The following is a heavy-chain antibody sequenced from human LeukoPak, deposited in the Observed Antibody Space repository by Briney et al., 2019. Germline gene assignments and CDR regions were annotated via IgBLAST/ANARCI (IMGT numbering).Heavy chain of an antibody. CDR3: ARGNYDPSVYYYYYMDV. Sequence: GASVKVSCKASGYTFTGYYMHWVRQAPGQGLEWMGWNNPNSGGTNYAQKFQGRVTMTRDTSISTAYMELSRLRSDDTAVYYCARGNYDPSVYYYYYMDVWGKGTTVTVSS. CDR1: GYTFTGYY. D-gene: IGHD3-3*01. V-gene: IGHV1-2*02. CDR2: NNPNSGGT. J-gene: IGHJ6*03.